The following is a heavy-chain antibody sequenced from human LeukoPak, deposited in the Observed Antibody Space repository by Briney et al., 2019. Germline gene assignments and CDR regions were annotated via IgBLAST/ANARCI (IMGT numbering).Heavy chain of an antibody. J-gene: IGHJ2*01. CDR2: IYFSGNT. V-gene: IGHV4-39*01. Sequence: SETLSLTCTVSGGSISTSSYYWGWIRQPPGKGLEWLGSIYFSGNTHFNPSLKSRVTLSVDTTKKQFSLSLASVTAADTAVYYCASQIRYFEWVGYFDLWGRGTLVTVSS. CDR1: GGSISTSSYY. CDR3: ASQIRYFEWVGYFDL. D-gene: IGHD3-9*01.